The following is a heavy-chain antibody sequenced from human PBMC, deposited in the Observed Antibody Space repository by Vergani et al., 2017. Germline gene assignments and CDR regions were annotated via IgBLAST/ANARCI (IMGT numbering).Heavy chain of an antibody. CDR2: ISSSSGYI. D-gene: IGHD1-7*01. CDR3: ASSATGTTFASFDY. CDR1: GITFSSYN. Sequence: EVQLVESGGGLVKPGGSLRLSCAASGITFSSYNMNWVRQAPGKGLEWISSISSSSGYIYYADSVKGRFTISRDNAKNSLYLQMNGLIADDTAVYYCASSATGTTFASFDYWGQGTLVTVSS. V-gene: IGHV3-21*01. J-gene: IGHJ4*02.